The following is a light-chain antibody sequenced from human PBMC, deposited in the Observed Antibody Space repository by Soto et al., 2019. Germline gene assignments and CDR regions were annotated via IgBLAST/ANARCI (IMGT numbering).Light chain of an antibody. CDR2: KAS. Sequence: DIQMTQSPPTLSASVGDRATITCRASQSINNWLAWYQQKPGKAPKLLIYKASTLENGVPSRFSGSGSGTEFTLTIGCLQPDDFATYYCRHYNSYSEFSVGPGNKVDNK. V-gene: IGKV1-5*03. CDR1: QSINNW. CDR3: RHYNSYSEFS. J-gene: IGKJ3*01.